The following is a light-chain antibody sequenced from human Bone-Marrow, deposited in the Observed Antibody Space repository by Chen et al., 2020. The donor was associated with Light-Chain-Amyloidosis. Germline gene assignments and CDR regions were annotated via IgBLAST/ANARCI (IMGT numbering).Light chain of an antibody. CDR3: QSADSSGTYEVI. CDR2: RDT. V-gene: IGLV3-25*03. J-gene: IGLJ2*01. CDR1: DLPTKY. Sequence: YELTQLPSVSVSPGPTARITCSGDDLPTKYAYWYQQKPGQAPVLVIHRDTERPSGISERFSGSSSGTTATLTISGVQAEDEADYHCQSADSSGTYEVIFGGGTKLTVL.